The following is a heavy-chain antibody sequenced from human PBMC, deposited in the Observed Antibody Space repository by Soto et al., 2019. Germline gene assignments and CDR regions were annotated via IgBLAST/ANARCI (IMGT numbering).Heavy chain of an antibody. CDR3: ARDHSNYDEGDWFDP. J-gene: IGHJ5*02. D-gene: IGHD4-4*01. V-gene: IGHV3-23*01. Sequence: PRLSCAASGFIFNNYAMSWVRQAPGKGLEWVSFISAGGGSPYYADSVKGRFTISRDNAKNSLYLQMNSLRAEDTAVYYCARDHSNYDEGDWFDPWGQGTLVTVSS. CDR1: GFIFNNYA. CDR2: ISAGGGSP.